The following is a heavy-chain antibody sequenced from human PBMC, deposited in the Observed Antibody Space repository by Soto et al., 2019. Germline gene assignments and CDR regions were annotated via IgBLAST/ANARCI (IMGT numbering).Heavy chain of an antibody. Sequence: EVQLVESGGGLVQPGGSLKLSCAASGFTFSGSAMHWVRQASGKGLEWLGRIRSKPNSYATEYAASVKGRFTISRDDSKNTVYLQMNSPKTEDTAVYYCTSLPGFYWGQGTLVTVSS. CDR1: GFTFSGSA. V-gene: IGHV3-73*02. J-gene: IGHJ4*02. CDR3: TSLPGFY. CDR2: IRSKPNSYAT.